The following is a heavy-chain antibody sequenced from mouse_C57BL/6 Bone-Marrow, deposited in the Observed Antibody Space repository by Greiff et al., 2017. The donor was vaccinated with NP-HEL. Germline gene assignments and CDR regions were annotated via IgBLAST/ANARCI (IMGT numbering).Heavy chain of an antibody. V-gene: IGHV1-53*01. Sequence: QVHVKQSGTELVKPGASVKLSCKASGYTFTSYWMHWVKQRPGQGLEWIGNINPRNGGTNYNEKFKSKATLTVDKSSSTAYMQLSSLTSEDSAVYYCARRLRYWYFDVWGTGTTVTVSS. D-gene: IGHD1-1*01. CDR1: GYTFTSYW. CDR2: INPRNGGT. J-gene: IGHJ1*03. CDR3: ARRLRYWYFDV.